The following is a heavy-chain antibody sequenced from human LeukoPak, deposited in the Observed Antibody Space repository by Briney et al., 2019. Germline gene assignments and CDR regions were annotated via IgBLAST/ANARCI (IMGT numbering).Heavy chain of an antibody. Sequence: SEPLSLTCAVSGGSLRDHYWSWIRQVPGKGLEWIGEINDSGSTNYNPSLEGRVTLSVDPSKNQFSLKMRSVTAADTSVYYCARPYCSRGSCYRDFDYWGQGTLVTVSS. CDR3: ARPYCSRGSCYRDFDY. CDR2: INDSGST. CDR1: GGSLRDHY. J-gene: IGHJ4*02. V-gene: IGHV4-34*01. D-gene: IGHD2-15*01.